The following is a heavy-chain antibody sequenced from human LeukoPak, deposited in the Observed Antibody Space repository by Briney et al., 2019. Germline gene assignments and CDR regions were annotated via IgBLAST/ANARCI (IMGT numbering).Heavy chain of an antibody. CDR1: GGSISSSSYY. CDR3: ASYDFWSGYYDDP. D-gene: IGHD3-3*01. J-gene: IGHJ5*02. V-gene: IGHV4-39*01. Sequence: SETLCLTCTVSGGSISSSSYYWGWIRQPPGKGLEWIGSIYYSGSTYYNPSLKSRVTISVDTSKNQFSLKLSSVTAADTAVYYCASYDFWSGYYDDPWGQGTLVTVSS. CDR2: IYYSGST.